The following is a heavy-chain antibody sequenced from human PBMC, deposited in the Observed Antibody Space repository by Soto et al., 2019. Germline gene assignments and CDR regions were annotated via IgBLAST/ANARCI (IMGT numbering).Heavy chain of an antibody. J-gene: IGHJ4*02. V-gene: IGHV4-31*02. CDR2: VYYSGST. CDR3: ARGAGGNFYFDY. D-gene: IGHD2-21*02. Sequence: WTRIRQHPGKGLEWIGSVYYSGSTNYNPSLKSRVTISVDTSKNQFSLKLSSVSAADTAVYYCARGAGGNFYFDYWGQGTLVTVSS.